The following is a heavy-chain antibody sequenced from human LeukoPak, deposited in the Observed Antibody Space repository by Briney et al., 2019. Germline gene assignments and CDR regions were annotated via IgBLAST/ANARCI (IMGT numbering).Heavy chain of an antibody. CDR1: GFTFSSYA. CDR2: ISGSGGST. D-gene: IGHD1-26*01. J-gene: IGHJ1*01. Sequence: GGSLRLSGAASGFTFSSYAMSWVRQAPGKGLEWVSAISGSGGSTYYADSVKGRFTISRDNSKNKLYLQMNSLRAEDTAVYYCAKDPTTRGATRYFQHWGQGTLVTVSS. CDR3: AKDPTTRGATRYFQH. V-gene: IGHV3-23*01.